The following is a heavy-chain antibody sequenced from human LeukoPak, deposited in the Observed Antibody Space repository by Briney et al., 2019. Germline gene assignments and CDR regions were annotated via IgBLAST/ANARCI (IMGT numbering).Heavy chain of an antibody. J-gene: IGHJ4*02. CDR3: AREYDDPEGGDYFDY. CDR1: GGAFSSYA. D-gene: IGHD3-3*01. V-gene: IGHV1-69*04. Sequence: SVKVSCKASGGAFSSYAINWVRQAPGQGLEWMGRIIPVLDIVNYAQKFQGRVTITADKSTSTAYMEQSSLRAEDTAVYYCAREYDDPEGGDYFDYWGQGTLVTVSS. CDR2: IIPVLDIV.